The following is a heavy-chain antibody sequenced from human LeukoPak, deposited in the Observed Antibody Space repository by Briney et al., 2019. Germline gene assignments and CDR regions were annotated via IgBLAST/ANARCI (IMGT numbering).Heavy chain of an antibody. CDR2: LNSDGSST. CDR3: ARGGVVGGLDY. Sequence: GGSLRLSCAASGFTLSNYWMHWVRQAPGKGLVWVSLLNSDGSSTNYAHSVKGRFTISRDSAKNTLYLQMNSLRADDAAVYYCARGGVVGGLDYWGQGTLVTVSS. D-gene: IGHD3-3*01. CDR1: GFTLSNYW. J-gene: IGHJ4*02. V-gene: IGHV3-74*01.